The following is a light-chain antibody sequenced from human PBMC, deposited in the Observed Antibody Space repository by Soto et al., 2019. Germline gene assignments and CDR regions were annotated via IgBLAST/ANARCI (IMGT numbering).Light chain of an antibody. CDR2: GTS. J-gene: IGKJ1*01. V-gene: IGKV3-20*01. CDR3: QQYGSSSWT. Sequence: EIVLTQSPGTLSLSPGERATISCRASQSVSSSYLAWYQQKPGQAPRLLIYGTSSRATAIPDRFSGSGSGTVFTFTISRLEPEDFAVYYCQQYGSSSWTFGQGTKVDIK. CDR1: QSVSSSY.